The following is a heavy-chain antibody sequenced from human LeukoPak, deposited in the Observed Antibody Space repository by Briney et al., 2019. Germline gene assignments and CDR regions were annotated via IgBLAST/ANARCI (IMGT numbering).Heavy chain of an antibody. Sequence: ASVKVSCKASGYSFTSYYMHWVRQAPGQGLEWMGMINPSGRSTRYAQKFQGRVALTRDMSMSTVYMELSRLRSDDTAVYYCARGPPVSGIDTWGQGTLVTVSS. V-gene: IGHV1-46*01. CDR2: INPSGRST. J-gene: IGHJ5*02. CDR1: GYSFTSYY. CDR3: ARGPPVSGIDT. D-gene: IGHD1-26*01.